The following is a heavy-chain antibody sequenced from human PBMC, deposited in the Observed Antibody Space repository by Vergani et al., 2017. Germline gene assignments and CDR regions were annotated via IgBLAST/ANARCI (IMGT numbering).Heavy chain of an antibody. Sequence: EVQLVESGGGLVKPGGSLRLSCAASGFTFSSYSMNWVRQAPGKGLEWVSSISSSSSYIYYADSVKGRFTISRDNAKNSLYLQMNSLRAEDTAVYYCARVVFGTRDSSGYYDYWGQGTLVTVSS. J-gene: IGHJ4*02. CDR3: ARVVFGTRDSSGYYDY. D-gene: IGHD3-22*01. CDR1: GFTFSSYS. V-gene: IGHV3-21*01. CDR2: ISSSSSYI.